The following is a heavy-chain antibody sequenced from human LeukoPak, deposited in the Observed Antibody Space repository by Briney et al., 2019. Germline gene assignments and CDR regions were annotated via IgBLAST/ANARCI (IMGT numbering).Heavy chain of an antibody. Sequence: GGSLRLSCAASGFTFSDYYMSWIRQAPGKGLEWVSYISSSGSTIYYADSVKGRFTISRDNAKNSLYLQMNSLRAEDTAVYYCARDRIIVATIRYYYYYYGMDVWGQGTTVTVSS. V-gene: IGHV3-11*01. CDR3: ARDRIIVATIRYYYYYYGMDV. CDR2: ISSSGSTI. D-gene: IGHD5-12*01. CDR1: GFTFSDYY. J-gene: IGHJ6*02.